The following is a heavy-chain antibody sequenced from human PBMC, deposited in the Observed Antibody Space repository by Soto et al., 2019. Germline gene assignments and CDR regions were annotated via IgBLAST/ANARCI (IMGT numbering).Heavy chain of an antibody. D-gene: IGHD1-26*01. CDR1: GFTFSDYY. J-gene: IGHJ6*02. V-gene: IGHV3-11*06. CDR2: SDGSSAYT. Sequence: QVQLVESGGGLVKPGGSLRLSCAASGFTFSDYYMNWIRQAPGKGLAWLSYSDGSSAYTHYAVSVKGRFTISRDNAKNSLFLQLTSRRDEDTTVYYCARAVGNYYGVVVWGQGTRVTVSS. CDR3: ARAVGNYYGVVV.